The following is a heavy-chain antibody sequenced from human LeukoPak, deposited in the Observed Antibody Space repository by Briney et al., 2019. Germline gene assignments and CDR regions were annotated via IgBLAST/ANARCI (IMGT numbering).Heavy chain of an antibody. CDR2: ISSSSSTI. D-gene: IGHD3-22*01. V-gene: IGHV3-48*04. CDR3: ARDRGYDSSGYFWFDP. Sequence: GGSLRLSCAASGFTFSSYSMNWVRQAPGKGLEWVSYISSSSSTIYYADSVKGRFTISRDNAKNSLYLQVNSLRAEDTAVYYCARDRGYDSSGYFWFDPWGQGTLVTVSS. CDR1: GFTFSSYS. J-gene: IGHJ5*02.